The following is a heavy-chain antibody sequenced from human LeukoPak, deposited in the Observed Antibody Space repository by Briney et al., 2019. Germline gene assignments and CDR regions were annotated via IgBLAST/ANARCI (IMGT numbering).Heavy chain of an antibody. Sequence: SQTLSLTCAISGGSVSSNSAAWNWIRQSPSRGLEWLGRTYYRSKWYNDYAVSVKSRITINPDTFKNQFSLQLNSVTPEDTAVYYCARDAQPRAYCSGGSCYGFDPWGQGTLVTVSS. J-gene: IGHJ5*02. V-gene: IGHV6-1*01. CDR3: ARDAQPRAYCSGGSCYGFDP. D-gene: IGHD2-15*01. CDR2: TYYRSKWYN. CDR1: GGSVSSNSAA.